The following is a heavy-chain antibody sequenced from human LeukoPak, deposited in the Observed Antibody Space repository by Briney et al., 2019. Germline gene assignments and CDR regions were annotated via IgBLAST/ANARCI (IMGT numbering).Heavy chain of an antibody. Sequence: GASVKVSCKASGYTFTGYYMHWVRQAPGQGLEWMGWINPKSGGTNFAQKFQGRVTMTRDTSISTTYMELSRLRSDDTAVYYCARDNSAGFGYFDYWGQGTLVTVSS. D-gene: IGHD3-16*01. CDR1: GYTFTGYY. J-gene: IGHJ4*02. CDR3: ARDNSAGFGYFDY. V-gene: IGHV1-2*02. CDR2: INPKSGGT.